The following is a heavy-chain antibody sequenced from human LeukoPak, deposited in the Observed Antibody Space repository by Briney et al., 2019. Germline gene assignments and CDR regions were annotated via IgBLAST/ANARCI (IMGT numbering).Heavy chain of an antibody. CDR2: ISYDGSNK. J-gene: IGHJ4*02. V-gene: IGHV3-30*18. D-gene: IGHD5-12*01. Sequence: GGSLRLSCAASGFTFSSYGMHWVRQAPGKGLEWVAVISYDGSNKYYADSVKGRFTISRDNSKNTLYLQMNSLRAEDTAVYYCAKSGEWLRSGYYFDYWGQGTLVTVSS. CDR1: GFTFSSYG. CDR3: AKSGEWLRSGYYFDY.